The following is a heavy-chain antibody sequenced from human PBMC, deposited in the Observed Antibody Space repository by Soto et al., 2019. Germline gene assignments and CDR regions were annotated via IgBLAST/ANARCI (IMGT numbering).Heavy chain of an antibody. D-gene: IGHD3-22*01. J-gene: IGHJ4*02. CDR2: ISWNSGSI. V-gene: IGHV3-9*01. Sequence: GGSLKLSCAAPGVTFDDYAMHWVWQAPGKGLEWVSGISWNSGSIGYADSVKGRFTISRDNAKNALYLQMNSLRAEDTAVYYCVSWDGSSSNYWGQGTLVTVSS. CDR3: VSWDGSSSNY. CDR1: GVTFDDYA.